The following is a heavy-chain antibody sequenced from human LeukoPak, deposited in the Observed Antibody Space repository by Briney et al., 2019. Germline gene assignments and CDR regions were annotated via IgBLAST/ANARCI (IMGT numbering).Heavy chain of an antibody. CDR1: GFTFNRYN. V-gene: IGHV3-74*01. D-gene: IGHD6-25*01. CDR2: INGDGSST. CDR3: ARGPPWYFDL. J-gene: IGHJ2*01. Sequence: PGGSLRLSCAASGFTFNRYNMNWVRRAPGKGLVWVSRINGDGSSTAYADSVKGRFTISRDNAKNTLYLQMNSLTAEDTAVYYCARGPPWYFDLWGRGTLVTVSS.